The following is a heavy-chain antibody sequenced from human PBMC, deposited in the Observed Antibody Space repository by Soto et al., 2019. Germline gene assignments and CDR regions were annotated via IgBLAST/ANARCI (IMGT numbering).Heavy chain of an antibody. CDR1: GGTFSSYA. CDR2: TIPIFGTA. Sequence: SVKVSCKASGGTFSSYAISWVRQAPGQGLEWMGGTIPIFGTANYAQKFQGRVTITADESTSTAYMELSSLRSEDAAVYYCARDQVAAAGFNYYGMDVWGQGTTVTVSS. D-gene: IGHD6-13*01. V-gene: IGHV1-69*13. CDR3: ARDQVAAAGFNYYGMDV. J-gene: IGHJ6*02.